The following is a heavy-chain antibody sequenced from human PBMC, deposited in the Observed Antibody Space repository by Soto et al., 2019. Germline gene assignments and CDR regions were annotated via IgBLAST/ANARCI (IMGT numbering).Heavy chain of an antibody. CDR3: ARGSPTTKLGSWGYYYYYMDV. CDR1: GGSISSSSYY. V-gene: IGHV4-39*01. Sequence: PSETLSLTCTVSGGSISSSSYYWGWIRQPPGKGLEWIGSIYYSGSTYYNPSLKSRVTISVDTSKNQFSLKLSSVTAADTAVYYCARGSPTTKLGSWGYYYYYMDVWGKGTTVTVSS. J-gene: IGHJ6*03. CDR2: IYYSGST. D-gene: IGHD7-27*01.